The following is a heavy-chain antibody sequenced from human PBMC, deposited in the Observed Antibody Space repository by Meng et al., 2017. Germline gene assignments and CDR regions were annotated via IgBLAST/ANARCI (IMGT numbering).Heavy chain of an antibody. D-gene: IGHD5-18*01. CDR2: ISSSSSYI. J-gene: IGHJ4*02. CDR3: ARVTAMDLYYFDY. CDR1: GFTFSSYS. V-gene: IGHV3-21*01. Sequence: EVELVESGGGLVKPGGSLRLSCAAFGFTFSSYSMNWVRQAPGKGLEWVSSISSSSSYIYYADSVKGRFTISRDNAKNSLYLQMNSLRAEDTAVYYCARVTAMDLYYFDYWGQGTLVTVSS.